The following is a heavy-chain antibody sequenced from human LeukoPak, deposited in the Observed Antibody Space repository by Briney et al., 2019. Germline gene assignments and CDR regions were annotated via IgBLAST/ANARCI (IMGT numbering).Heavy chain of an antibody. J-gene: IGHJ4*02. CDR1: GYTFTSYA. CDR2: INTNTGNP. D-gene: IGHD6-13*01. Sequence: ASVKVSCKASGYTFTSYAMNWVRQAPGQGLEWMGWINTNTGNPTYAQGFTGRFVFSLDTSVSTAYLQISSLKAEDTAVYYCVRDDSWRIAAAGEIDYWGQGTLVTVSS. V-gene: IGHV7-4-1*02. CDR3: VRDDSWRIAAAGEIDY.